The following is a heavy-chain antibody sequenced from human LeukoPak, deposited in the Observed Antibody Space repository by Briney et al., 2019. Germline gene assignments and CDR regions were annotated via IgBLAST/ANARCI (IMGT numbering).Heavy chain of an antibody. CDR3: AREDGGSYQAFDS. CDR1: GYTFMSYY. CDR2: INPNGGST. J-gene: IGHJ5*01. V-gene: IGHV1-46*01. D-gene: IGHD3-16*02. Sequence: ASVKVSCKASGYTFMSYYMHWVRQAPGQGLEWMGLINPNGGSTTYAQKSQGRVTMTKDTSTTTAYMELSSLRSEDTAVYYCAREDGGSYQAFDSWGQGTLVTVSS.